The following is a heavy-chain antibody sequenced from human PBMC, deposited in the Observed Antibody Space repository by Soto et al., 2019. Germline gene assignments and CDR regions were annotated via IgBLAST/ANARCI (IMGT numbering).Heavy chain of an antibody. D-gene: IGHD6-19*01. Sequence: GGSLRLSCAASGFTFSDYYMSWIRQAPGKGLEWVSYISSSGSTIYYADSVKGRFTISRDNAKNSLYLQMNSLRAEDTAVYYCAGTLFSSGWDVSWWFDPCGRGTLVTVSS. V-gene: IGHV3-11*01. J-gene: IGHJ5*02. CDR2: ISSSGSTI. CDR1: GFTFSDYY. CDR3: AGTLFSSGWDVSWWFDP.